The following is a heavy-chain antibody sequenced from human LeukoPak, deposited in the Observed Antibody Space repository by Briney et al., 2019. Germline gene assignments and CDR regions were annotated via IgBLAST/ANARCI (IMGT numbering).Heavy chain of an antibody. V-gene: IGHV4-30-2*02. Sequence: PSETLSLTCTVSGGSISSGGYYWSWIRQPPGKGLEWIGYIYHSGSTYYNPSLKSRVTISVDTSKNQFSLKLSSVTAADTAVYYCARAAYYYDSSGYWDPYYYMDVWGKGTTVTVSS. CDR2: IYHSGST. CDR1: GGSISSGGYY. D-gene: IGHD3-22*01. CDR3: ARAAYYYDSSGYWDPYYYMDV. J-gene: IGHJ6*03.